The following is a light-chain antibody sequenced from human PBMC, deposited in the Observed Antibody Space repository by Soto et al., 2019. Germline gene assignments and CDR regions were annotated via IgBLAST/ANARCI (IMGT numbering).Light chain of an antibody. CDR1: SSDVGGYNY. CDR3: SSYTCSSTLYV. CDR2: DVS. Sequence: QSALTQPASVSGSPGQSITISCTGTSSDVGGYNYVSWYQQHPGKAPKLMIYDVSNRPSGVSNRFSGSKSGNTASLTISGLQAEDEADYYCSSYTCSSTLYVFVTGTKLTVL. V-gene: IGLV2-14*01. J-gene: IGLJ1*01.